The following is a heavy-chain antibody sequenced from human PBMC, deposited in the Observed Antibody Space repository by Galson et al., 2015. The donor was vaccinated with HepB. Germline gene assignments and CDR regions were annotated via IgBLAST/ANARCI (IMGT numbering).Heavy chain of an antibody. V-gene: IGHV6-1*01. J-gene: IGHJ4*02. Sequence: CAISGDSVSSNSAAWNWIRQSPSRGLEWLGRTYYRSKWYNDYAVSVKSRITINPDTSKNQFSLQLNSVTPEDTAVYYCAREAPASDCPLFDYWGQGTLVTVSS. CDR2: TYYRSKWYN. D-gene: IGHD2-21*01. CDR3: AREAPASDCPLFDY. CDR1: GDSVSSNSAA.